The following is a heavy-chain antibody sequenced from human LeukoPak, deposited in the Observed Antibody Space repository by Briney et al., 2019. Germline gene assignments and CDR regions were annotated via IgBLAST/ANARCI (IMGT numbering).Heavy chain of an antibody. Sequence: GGSLRLSCAASGFIFSTFGMHWVRQTPGKGLDSLSHISKNESNTSYPASLKRRFTLSRDTSKNTLFLQMNSLRVEDTAVYYCAKDNPVLHYWGQGTLVTVSS. CDR3: AKDNPVLHY. J-gene: IGHJ4*02. CDR2: ISKNESNT. CDR1: GFIFSTFG. V-gene: IGHV3-30*18.